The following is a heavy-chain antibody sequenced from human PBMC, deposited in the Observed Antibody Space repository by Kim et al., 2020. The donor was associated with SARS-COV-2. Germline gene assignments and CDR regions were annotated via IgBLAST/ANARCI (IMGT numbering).Heavy chain of an antibody. D-gene: IGHD6-13*01. V-gene: IGHV2-5*02. CDR2: IYWDDDK. CDR3: AHRDIVVAAAGAYFDY. Sequence: SGPTLVNPTQTLTLTCTFSGFSLSTSGVGVGWIRQPPGKALEWLALIYWDDDKRYSPSLKSRPTITKDTSKNQVVLTMTNMDPVDTATYYCAHRDIVVAAAGAYFDYWGQGTLVTVSS. CDR1: GFSLSTSGVG. J-gene: IGHJ4*02.